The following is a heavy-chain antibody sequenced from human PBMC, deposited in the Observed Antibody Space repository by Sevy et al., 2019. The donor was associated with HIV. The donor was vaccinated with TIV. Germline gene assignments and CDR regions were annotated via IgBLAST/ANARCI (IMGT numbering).Heavy chain of an antibody. CDR2: IWYDGSNQ. J-gene: IGHJ5*02. CDR3: ARASREFRFDH. V-gene: IGHV3-33*01. Sequence: GGSLRLSCAASGFNFNRFAMHWVRQAPGKGLEWLALIWYDGSNQDYAESVKGRFTISRDNSKNTVFLQMNSLRAEDTAVYYCARASREFRFDHWGQGTLVTVSS. D-gene: IGHD6-6*01. CDR1: GFNFNRFA.